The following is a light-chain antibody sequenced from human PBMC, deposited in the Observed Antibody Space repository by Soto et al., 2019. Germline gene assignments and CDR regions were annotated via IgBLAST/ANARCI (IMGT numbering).Light chain of an antibody. Sequence: EIVLTQSPGTLSLSTGERATLSCRASQSVSSNNLAWYQQRPGQAPRVVIYGASTRATGIPERFSGSGSGTDFTLTISRLEPEDFAVYYCQQYGRSPFTFGPPTKVDIK. CDR1: QSVSSNN. V-gene: IGKV3-20*01. J-gene: IGKJ3*01. CDR3: QQYGRSPFT. CDR2: GAS.